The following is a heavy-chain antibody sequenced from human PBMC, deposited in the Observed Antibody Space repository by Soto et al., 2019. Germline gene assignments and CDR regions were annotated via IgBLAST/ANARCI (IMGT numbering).Heavy chain of an antibody. J-gene: IGHJ4*02. CDR2: IYYSGST. V-gene: IGHV4-31*03. Sequence: SETLSLTCTVSGGSISSGGYYWSWIRQHPGKGLEWIGYIYYSGSTYYNPSLKSRVTISVDTSKNQFSLKLSSVTAADTAVYYCARGPLMITFGGVIVKSFDYWGQGTLVTVSS. CDR1: GGSISSGGYY. CDR3: ARGPLMITFGGVIVKSFDY. D-gene: IGHD3-16*02.